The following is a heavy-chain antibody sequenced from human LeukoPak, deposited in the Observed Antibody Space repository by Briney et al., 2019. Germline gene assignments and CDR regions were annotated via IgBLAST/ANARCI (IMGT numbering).Heavy chain of an antibody. CDR1: GFTFSSHG. CDR2: IRGDGVTT. J-gene: IGHJ4*02. Sequence: GGSLRLSCAASGFTFSSHGMNWARQAPGKVLEWVSGIRGDGVTTYYADSVKGRFTISRDNSRNSLYLQMNSLRAEDTAVYYCARAAGEMATIRYWGQGTLVTVSS. V-gene: IGHV3-23*01. D-gene: IGHD5-24*01. CDR3: ARAAGEMATIRY.